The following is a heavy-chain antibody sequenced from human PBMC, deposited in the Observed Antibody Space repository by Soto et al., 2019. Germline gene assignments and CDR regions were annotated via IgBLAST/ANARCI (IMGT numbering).Heavy chain of an antibody. CDR2: INPNSGGT. D-gene: IGHD6-13*01. CDR3: ASQYKSSWYVGPLDH. CDR1: GYTFTGYY. V-gene: IGHV1-2*02. J-gene: IGHJ4*02. Sequence: ASVKVSCKASGYTFTGYYMHWVRQAPGQGLEWMGWINPNSGGTNYAQKFQGRVTISVDTSKNQFSLKLSSVTAADTAVYYCASQYKSSWYVGPLDHWGQGTLVTVSS.